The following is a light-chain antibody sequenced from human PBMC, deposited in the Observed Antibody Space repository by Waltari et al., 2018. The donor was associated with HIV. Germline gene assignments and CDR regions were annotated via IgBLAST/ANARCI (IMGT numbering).Light chain of an antibody. J-gene: IGLJ3*02. CDR1: NSDIGAYNY. CDR2: EVN. Sequence: QSALTQPPSASGSPGQSVTISCTGTNSDIGAYNYVSWYQQHPGKAPKFMIYEVNRRPAGVPDRFYGSKSGNTASLTVSGLQAEDEAEYYCSSYAGSNNGVFGGGTKLTGL. CDR3: SSYAGSNNGV. V-gene: IGLV2-8*01.